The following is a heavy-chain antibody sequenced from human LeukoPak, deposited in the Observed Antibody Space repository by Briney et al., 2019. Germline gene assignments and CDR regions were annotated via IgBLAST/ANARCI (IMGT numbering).Heavy chain of an antibody. CDR1: GGSISSSSYY. J-gene: IGHJ4*02. D-gene: IGHD6-6*01. Sequence: PSETLSLTCTVSGGSISSSSYYWGWIRQPPGKGLEWIGSIYYSGSTYYNPSLKSRVTISVDTSKNQFSLKLSSVTAADTAVYYCAILEYSSSFDYWGQGTLVTVSS. CDR3: AILEYSSSFDY. CDR2: IYYSGST. V-gene: IGHV4-39*01.